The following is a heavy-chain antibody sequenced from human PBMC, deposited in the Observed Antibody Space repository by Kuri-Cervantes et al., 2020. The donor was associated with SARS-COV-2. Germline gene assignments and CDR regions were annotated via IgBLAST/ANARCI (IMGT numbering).Heavy chain of an antibody. J-gene: IGHJ6*03. Sequence: GESLKISCAASGFTFSSYAMSWVRQAPGKGLEWVSAISGSGGSTYYADSVKGRFTISRDNSKNTLYLQMNSLRAEDTAVYYCAKDPVYYYYYMDVWGKGTTVTVSS. V-gene: IGHV3-23*01. CDR2: ISGSGGST. CDR3: AKDPVYYYYYMDV. CDR1: GFTFSSYA.